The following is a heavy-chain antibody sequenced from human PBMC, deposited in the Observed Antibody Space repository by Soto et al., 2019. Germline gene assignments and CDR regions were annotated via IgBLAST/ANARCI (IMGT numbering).Heavy chain of an antibody. J-gene: IGHJ3*02. CDR2: IYYSGST. Sequence: QVQLQESGPGLVKPSETLSLTCTVSGGSISSYYWSWIRQPPGKGLEWIGYIYYSGSTNYNPSLTSRVTIXXAXSXXQFALKRSSVTAADTAVYYCARLTQQLGLSPAFDIWGQGTMVTVSS. CDR1: GGSISSYY. V-gene: IGHV4-59*01. CDR3: ARLTQQLGLSPAFDI. D-gene: IGHD6-13*01.